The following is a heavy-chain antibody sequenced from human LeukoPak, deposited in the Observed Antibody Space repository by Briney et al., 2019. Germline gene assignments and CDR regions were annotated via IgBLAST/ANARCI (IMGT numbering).Heavy chain of an antibody. Sequence: SETLSLTCAVYGGSFSGYYWSWIRQPPGKGLEWIGEINHSGGTNYNPSLKSRVTISVDTSKNQFSLKLSSVTAADTAVYYCARGLRYFDWFHFDYWGQGTLVTVSS. CDR2: INHSGGT. V-gene: IGHV4-34*01. CDR1: GGSFSGYY. J-gene: IGHJ4*02. CDR3: ARGLRYFDWFHFDY. D-gene: IGHD3-9*01.